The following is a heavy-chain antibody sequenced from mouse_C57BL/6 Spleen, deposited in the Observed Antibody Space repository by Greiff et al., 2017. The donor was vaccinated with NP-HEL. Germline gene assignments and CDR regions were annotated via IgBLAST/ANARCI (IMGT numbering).Heavy chain of an antibody. CDR3: ARSNTTAPWFAY. CDR2: INPSNGGT. D-gene: IGHD1-2*01. V-gene: IGHV1-53*01. J-gene: IGHJ3*01. CDR1: GYTFTSYW. Sequence: VKLQQPGTELVKPGASVKLSCKASGYTFTSYWMHWVKQRPGQGLEWIGNINPSNGGTNYNEKFKSKATLTVDKSSSTAYMQLSSLTSEDSAVYYCARSNTTAPWFAYWGQGTLVTVSA.